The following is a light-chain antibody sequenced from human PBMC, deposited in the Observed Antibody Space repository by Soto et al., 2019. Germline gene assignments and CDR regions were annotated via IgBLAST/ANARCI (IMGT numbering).Light chain of an antibody. V-gene: IGKV3-20*01. J-gene: IGKJ4*01. Sequence: IVLTQSPGSLSLSPGERATLFCRASQSVNSNYLAWYQQKVGQAPRLLIYGAASRATGIPDRFSGSGSGTDFTLTISRLEPEDFALYSCHQYTALPPTFAGGTKVEI. CDR3: HQYTALPPT. CDR2: GAA. CDR1: QSVNSNY.